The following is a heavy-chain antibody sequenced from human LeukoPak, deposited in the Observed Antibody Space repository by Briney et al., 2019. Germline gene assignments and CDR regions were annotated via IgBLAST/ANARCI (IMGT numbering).Heavy chain of an antibody. CDR3: TRVGYIDEGIDY. Sequence: GGSLRLSCVASGFPFSSYWMTWVRQAPGKGLEWVANIKQDGSKKSYVDSVKGRFTISRDNAKNSLYLQMNSLRAEETAIYYCTRVGYIDEGIDYWGQGTLVTVSS. CDR1: GFPFSSYW. J-gene: IGHJ4*02. V-gene: IGHV3-7*04. D-gene: IGHD5-24*01. CDR2: IKQDGSKK.